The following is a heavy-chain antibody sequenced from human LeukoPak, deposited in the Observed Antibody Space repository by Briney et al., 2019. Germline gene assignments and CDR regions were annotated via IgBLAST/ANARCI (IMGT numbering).Heavy chain of an antibody. CDR3: ARDYPSPDY. Sequence: RSLRLSCVASGFTFSSYGMHWVRQAPGKGLEWAAVIWYDGSNKYYADSVKGRFSISRDNSRNTLYLQMNSLGAEDTALYYCARDYPSPDYWGQGTLVTVSS. J-gene: IGHJ4*02. CDR2: IWYDGSNK. V-gene: IGHV3-33*01. CDR1: GFTFSSYG.